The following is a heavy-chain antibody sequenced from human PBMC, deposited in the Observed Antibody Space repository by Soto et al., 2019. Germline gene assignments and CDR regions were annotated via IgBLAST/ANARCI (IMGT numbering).Heavy chain of an antibody. Sequence: HPGGSLRLSCAASGFTFSSYGMHWVRQAPGKGLEWVAVIWYDGSNKYYADSVKGRFTISRDNSKNTLYLQMNSLRAEDTAVYYCARDRSTSPRNDYYYYGMDVWGQGTTVTVSS. J-gene: IGHJ6*02. CDR1: GFTFSSYG. CDR2: IWYDGSNK. CDR3: ARDRSTSPRNDYYYYGMDV. D-gene: IGHD2-2*01. V-gene: IGHV3-33*01.